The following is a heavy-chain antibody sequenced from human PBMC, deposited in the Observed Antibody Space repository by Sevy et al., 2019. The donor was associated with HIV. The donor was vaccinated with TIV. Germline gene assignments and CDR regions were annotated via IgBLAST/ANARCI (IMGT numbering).Heavy chain of an antibody. CDR1: GYSFTSYW. CDR2: IYPGDSDT. Sequence: GESLKISCKGSGYSFTSYWIGWVRQMPGIGLEWMGIIYPGDSDTRYSPSFQGQVTISADKSISTAYLQWSSLKASDTAMYYCARPAHTMATIKTYDAFDIWGQGTMVTVSS. J-gene: IGHJ3*02. V-gene: IGHV5-51*01. D-gene: IGHD5-12*01. CDR3: ARPAHTMATIKTYDAFDI.